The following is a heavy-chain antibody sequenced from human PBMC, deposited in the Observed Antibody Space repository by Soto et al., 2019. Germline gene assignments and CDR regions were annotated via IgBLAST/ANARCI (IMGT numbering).Heavy chain of an antibody. J-gene: IGHJ4*02. V-gene: IGHV4-34*01. CDR1: GGSFSGYY. D-gene: IGHD6-19*01. CDR3: ARSSGWYKLDS. CDR2: ISHSGGT. Sequence: PSETLSLTCAVYGGSFSGYYWTWIRQPPGKGLESIGEISHSGGTNYNPSLKSRVTISVDTSKNHFSLKLSSVTAADTAVYYCARSSGWYKLDSWGQGTLVTVSS.